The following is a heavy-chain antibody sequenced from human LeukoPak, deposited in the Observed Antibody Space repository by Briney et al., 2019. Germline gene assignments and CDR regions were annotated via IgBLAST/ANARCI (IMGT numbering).Heavy chain of an antibody. Sequence: PSETLSLTCTVSGGSISSYHWSWIRQPAGKGLEGFGRIYTSGNTNYNPSLKSRVTISVDKSKNQFSLKLSSVTAADTAVYYCARDLPGRDWFDPWGQGTLVTVSS. J-gene: IGHJ5*02. CDR3: ARDLPGRDWFDP. V-gene: IGHV4-4*07. CDR1: GGSISSYH. D-gene: IGHD1-26*01. CDR2: IYTSGNT.